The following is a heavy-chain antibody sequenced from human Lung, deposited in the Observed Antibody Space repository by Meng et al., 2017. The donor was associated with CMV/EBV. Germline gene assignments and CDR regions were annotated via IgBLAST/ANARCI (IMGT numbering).Heavy chain of an antibody. D-gene: IGHD6-13*01. CDR1: GGTFSSYA. Sequence: SXXVSXKASGGTFSSYAISWVRQAPGQGLEWMGGIIPIFGTANYAQKFQGRVTITTDESTSTAYMELSSLRSEDTAAYYCAAGGQQLEYYFDYWGQGTXVTGAS. CDR2: IIPIFGTA. V-gene: IGHV1-69*05. CDR3: AAGGQQLEYYFDY. J-gene: IGHJ4*02.